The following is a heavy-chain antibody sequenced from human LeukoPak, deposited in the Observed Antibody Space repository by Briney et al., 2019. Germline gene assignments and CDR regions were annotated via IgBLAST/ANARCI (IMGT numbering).Heavy chain of an antibody. Sequence: GGSLRLSCAASGFTFSSYGMHWVRQAPGKGLEWVAVIWYDGSNKYYADSVKGRFTISRDNAKNTLYLQMNSLRDEDTAVYYCARDRGGAGPRPIDYWGQGTLVTVSS. CDR3: ARDRGGAGPRPIDY. V-gene: IGHV3-33*01. D-gene: IGHD4-23*01. CDR2: IWYDGSNK. J-gene: IGHJ4*02. CDR1: GFTFSSYG.